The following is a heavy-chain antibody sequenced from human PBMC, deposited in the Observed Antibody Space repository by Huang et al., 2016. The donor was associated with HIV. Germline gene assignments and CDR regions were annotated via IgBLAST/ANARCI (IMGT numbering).Heavy chain of an antibody. V-gene: IGHV3-30-3*01. CDR1: GFPFNNHA. D-gene: IGHD3-22*01. J-gene: IGHJ3*02. Sequence: QVQLVESGGGVVQPGRSLRLSCAASGFPFNNHAMHWVRQAPGKGLDCVAVISNDGSNNYYADSVQGRFTISRDSSKSTLFLHMTSLRTEDTAVYYCARANDTWDAYDIWGQGTMVIVSS. CDR3: ARANDTWDAYDI. CDR2: ISNDGSNN.